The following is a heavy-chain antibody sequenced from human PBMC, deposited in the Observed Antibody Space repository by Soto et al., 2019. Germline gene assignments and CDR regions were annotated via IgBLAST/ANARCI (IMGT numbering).Heavy chain of an antibody. J-gene: IGHJ4*02. CDR2: INHSGST. CDR1: GGSFSGYY. Sequence: SDTLSLTCAVYGGSFSGYYWSWIGRPPGKGLEWIGEINHSGSTNYNPSLKSRVTISVDTSKNQFSLKLSSVTAADTAVYYCARGPSLRYHPPLKPGMYPRKFDYWGQGTLVTSPQ. CDR3: ARGPSLRYHPPLKPGMYPRKFDY. D-gene: IGHD4-17*01. V-gene: IGHV4-34*01.